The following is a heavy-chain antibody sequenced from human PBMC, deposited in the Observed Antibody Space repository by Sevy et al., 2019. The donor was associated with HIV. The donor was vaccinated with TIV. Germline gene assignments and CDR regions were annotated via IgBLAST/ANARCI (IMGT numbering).Heavy chain of an antibody. V-gene: IGHV4-34*01. CDR2: INHSGST. CDR3: ARGSPELEMGY. D-gene: IGHD1-1*01. Sequence: LTASETLSLTCAVYGGSFSGYYWSWIRQPPGKGLEWIGEINHSGSTNYNPSLKSRVTISVDTSKNQFSLKLSSVTAADTAVYYCARGSPELEMGYWGQGTLVTVSS. J-gene: IGHJ4*02. CDR1: GGSFSGYY.